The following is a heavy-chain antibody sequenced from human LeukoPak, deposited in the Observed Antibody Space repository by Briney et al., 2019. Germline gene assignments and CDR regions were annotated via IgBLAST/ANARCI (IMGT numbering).Heavy chain of an antibody. CDR3: ARHADGYNPFDY. CDR1: GCSISSYH. V-gene: IGHV4-59*08. D-gene: IGHD5-24*01. Sequence: SETLSLTCTVSGCSISSYHWSWIRQPPGKGPEWIGYISYSGSTNYSPSLTSRVTISVDTSKNQFSLKLSSVTAADTAVYYCARHADGYNPFDYWGQGTLVTVSS. J-gene: IGHJ4*02. CDR2: ISYSGST.